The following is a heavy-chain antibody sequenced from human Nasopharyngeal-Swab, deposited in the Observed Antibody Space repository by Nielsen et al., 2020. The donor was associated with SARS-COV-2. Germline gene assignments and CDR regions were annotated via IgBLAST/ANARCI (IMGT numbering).Heavy chain of an antibody. V-gene: IGHV5-51*01. J-gene: IGHJ6*02. CDR1: GYSFTSYW. CDR3: VRPEGVATSFKYYFQYGMDV. CDR2: IYPRDSDT. Sequence: GESLKISCKGCGYSFTSYWIAWVRQMPGKALEWMGIIYPRDSDTRYSPSFQGQVTISADKSISTAYLQWSSLKASDTAMYYCVRPEGVATSFKYYFQYGMDVWGQGTMVTVPS. D-gene: IGHD5-12*01.